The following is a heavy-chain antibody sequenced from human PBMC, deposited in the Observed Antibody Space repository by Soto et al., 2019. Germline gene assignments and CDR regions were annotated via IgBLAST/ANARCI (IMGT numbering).Heavy chain of an antibody. CDR2: ISSGGSNK. Sequence: QVQLVESGGGVVQPGRSLRLSCAASGFTFSSHGIHWVRQAPGKGLEWVAVISSGGSNKYYADSVKGRFTISRDNSKNTMYLPGNSLRAEDTAVYYCAKVYDSCGFYMYSYVRDVWGQGTTVTVSS. D-gene: IGHD3-22*01. CDR1: GFTFSSHG. V-gene: IGHV3-30*18. J-gene: IGHJ6*02. CDR3: AKVYDSCGFYMYSYVRDV.